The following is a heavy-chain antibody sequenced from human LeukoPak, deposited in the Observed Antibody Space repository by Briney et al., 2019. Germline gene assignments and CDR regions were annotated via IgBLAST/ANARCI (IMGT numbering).Heavy chain of an antibody. Sequence: GGSLRLSCAASGFTVSSNYMSWVRQAPGKGLEWVSVIYSGGSTYYADSVKGRFTISRDDSKNALYLQMNSLRAEDTAVYYCAGTDYGDYSTGYYGMDVWGQGTTVTVSS. CDR1: GFTVSSNY. D-gene: IGHD4-17*01. V-gene: IGHV3-66*01. CDR3: AGTDYGDYSTGYYGMDV. CDR2: IYSGGST. J-gene: IGHJ6*02.